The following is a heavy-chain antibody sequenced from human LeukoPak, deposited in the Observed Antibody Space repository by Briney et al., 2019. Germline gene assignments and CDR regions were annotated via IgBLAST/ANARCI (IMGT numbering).Heavy chain of an antibody. J-gene: IGHJ4*02. V-gene: IGHV1-69*13. CDR3: ARDLYYDSSLTPYFDY. CDR1: GGTSSSYA. D-gene: IGHD3-22*01. CDR2: IIPIFGTA. Sequence: ASVKVSCKASGGTSSSYAISWVRQAPGQGLEWMGGIIPIFGTANYAQKFQGRVTITADESTSTAYMELSSLRSEDTAVYYCARDLYYDSSLTPYFDYWGQGTLVTVSS.